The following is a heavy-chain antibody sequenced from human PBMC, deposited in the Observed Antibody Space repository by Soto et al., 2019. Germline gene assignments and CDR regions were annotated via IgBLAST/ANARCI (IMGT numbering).Heavy chain of an antibody. J-gene: IGHJ4*02. Sequence: SVKVYCKTSGGTISSYAISWVRQAPGQGLEWMGGIIPIFGTANYAQKFQGRVTITADESTSTAYMELSSLRSEDTAVYYCALCIAVAGTWFDYWGQGTLVTVSS. D-gene: IGHD6-19*01. CDR3: ALCIAVAGTWFDY. CDR2: IIPIFGTA. V-gene: IGHV1-69*13. CDR1: GGTISSYA.